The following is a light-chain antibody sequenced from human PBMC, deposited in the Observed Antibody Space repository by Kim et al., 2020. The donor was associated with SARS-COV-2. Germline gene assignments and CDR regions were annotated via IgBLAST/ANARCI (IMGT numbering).Light chain of an antibody. CDR1: GSNIGRGFH. Sequence: RATISCTGSGSNIGRGFHVHWYHQRPGRAPKLLIHGDNDRPSGVPHRFSGSKSGTSASLAISGLQAEDEGDYYCQSYDRGLSGYVFGTGTKVTVL. CDR3: QSYDRGLSGYV. V-gene: IGLV1-40*01. J-gene: IGLJ1*01. CDR2: GDN.